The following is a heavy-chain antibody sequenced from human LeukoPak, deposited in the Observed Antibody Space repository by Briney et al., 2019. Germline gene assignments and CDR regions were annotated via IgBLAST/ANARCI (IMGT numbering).Heavy chain of an antibody. V-gene: IGHV1-18*01. CDR2: ISAYNGNT. J-gene: IGHJ5*02. CDR3: ARDPTSYGPNWFDP. Sequence: ASVNVSCKASGCTFLSKGISWVRQAPGQGLDGVGWISAYNGNTNLEHKLQGRVTMTTETSTSTVYMEVRSRRSDDTAGDYFARDPTSYGPNWFDPWGQGTLVTVSS. D-gene: IGHD5-18*01. CDR1: GCTFLSKG.